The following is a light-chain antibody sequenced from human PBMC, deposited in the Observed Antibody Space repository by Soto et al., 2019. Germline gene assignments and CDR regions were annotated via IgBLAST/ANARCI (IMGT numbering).Light chain of an antibody. CDR2: VNGDGSH. CDR1: SRYSSYA. Sequence: QPVLTQSPSASASLGASVNLTCTLTSRYSSYAIAWHQQRPEKGPRYLMTVNGDGSHTKGDGIPDRFSGSTSGTERFLTISSLQSEDEADYYCQSWATGIRVFGAGTKLTVL. V-gene: IGLV4-69*01. J-gene: IGLJ3*02. CDR3: QSWATGIRV.